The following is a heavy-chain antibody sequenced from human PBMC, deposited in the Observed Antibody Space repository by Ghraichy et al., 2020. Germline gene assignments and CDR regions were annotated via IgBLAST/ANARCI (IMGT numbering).Heavy chain of an antibody. J-gene: IGHJ3*02. CDR1: GFTFSSYW. CDR3: ARNCGGDCLWGIDI. V-gene: IGHV3-7*04. D-gene: IGHD2-21*02. Sequence: LSLTCAASGFTFSSYWMSWVRQAPGKGLEWVANIKQDGSQKYYVGSVKGRFTISRDNAKNSLYLQMNSLRAEDMAVYYCARNCGGDCLWGIDIWGQGTMVTVSS. CDR2: IKQDGSQK.